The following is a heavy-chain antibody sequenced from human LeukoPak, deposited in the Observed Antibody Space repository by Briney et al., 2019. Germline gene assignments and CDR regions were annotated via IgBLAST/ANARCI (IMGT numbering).Heavy chain of an antibody. J-gene: IGHJ4*02. CDR2: IKQDGSEK. D-gene: IGHD5-12*01. V-gene: IGHV3-7*01. CDR3: ARGYSGYDDFDY. CDR1: GFTFSSYG. Sequence: PGGSLRLSCAASGFTFSSYGMSWVRQAPGKGLEWVANIKQDGSEKYYVDSVKGRFTISRDNAKNSLYLQMNSLRAEDTAVYYCARGYSGYDDFDYWGQGTLVTVSS.